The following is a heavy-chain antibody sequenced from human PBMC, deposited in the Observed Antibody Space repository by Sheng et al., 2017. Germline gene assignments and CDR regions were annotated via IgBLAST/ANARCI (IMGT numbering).Heavy chain of an antibody. V-gene: IGHV1-18*01. J-gene: IGHJ3*01. D-gene: IGHD3-10*01. CDR3: ARVGRKVQGLLLATPYDALDL. Sequence: QVQLVQSGAEVKKPGTSVKVSCKAYGHTLTNDGISWVRQAPEQGLEWMGWIGPYNGNTAKSQKFQDRVTMTTDTSTSTAYMELRRLTSDDTAVYYCARVGRKVQGLLLATPYDALDLWGQGTILIVSS. CDR1: GHTLTNDG. CDR2: IGPYNGNT.